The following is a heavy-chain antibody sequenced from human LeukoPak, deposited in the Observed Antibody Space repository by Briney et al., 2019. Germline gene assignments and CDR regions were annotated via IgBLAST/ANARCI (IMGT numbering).Heavy chain of an antibody. V-gene: IGHV1-2*02. Sequence: ASVKVSCKASGYTFTGDYMHWVRQAPGQGLEWMGWINPNSGGRNYAQEFQGRVTMTRDTSISTAYMELSRLRSDDTAVYYCARRNYYYGSGSLDYWGQGTLVTVSS. CDR3: ARRNYYYGSGSLDY. CDR1: GYTFTGDY. CDR2: INPNSGGR. J-gene: IGHJ4*02. D-gene: IGHD3-10*01.